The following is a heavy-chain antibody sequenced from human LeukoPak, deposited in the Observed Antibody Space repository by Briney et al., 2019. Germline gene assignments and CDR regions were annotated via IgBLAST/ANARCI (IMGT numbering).Heavy chain of an antibody. J-gene: IGHJ6*03. D-gene: IGHD1-14*01. CDR2: IGYDGSDK. CDR1: GFTFSNYC. CDR3: AKSGSGTYYHYYYMDV. V-gene: IGHV3-30*02. Sequence: PWGSLRLSCAASGFTFSNYCMHWVRQAPGKGLEWVTVIGYDGSDKYYADSVKGRFTISRDNSKTTLYLQMNSLRSEDTAVYFCAKSGSGTYYHYYYMDVWGKGTTVTISS.